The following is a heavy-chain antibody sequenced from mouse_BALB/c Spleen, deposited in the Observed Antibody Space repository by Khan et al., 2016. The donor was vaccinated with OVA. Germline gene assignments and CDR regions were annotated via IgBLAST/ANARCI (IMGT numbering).Heavy chain of an antibody. CDR2: INTYTGEP. CDR1: GYTFTNYG. J-gene: IGHJ1*01. CDR3: ARGAGYWYFDV. V-gene: IGHV9-1*02. Sequence: QIQLVQSGPELKKPGETVKISCKVSGYTFTNYGMNWVKQAPGKGLKWMGWINTYTGEPTYTDDFKGRFAFSLETSASTAYLQINNLKTEDMATYYCARGAGYWYFDVWGAGTTVTVSS.